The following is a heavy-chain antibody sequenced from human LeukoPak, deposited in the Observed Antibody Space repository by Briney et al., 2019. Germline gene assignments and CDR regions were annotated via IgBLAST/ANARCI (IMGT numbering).Heavy chain of an antibody. CDR3: ARDHCDSSGYYCGDYYYGMDV. CDR2: ISGSGGGT. Sequence: PGGSLRLSCAASGFTFSSYAMSWVRQAPGKGLEWVSAISGSGGGTYYADSVKGRFTISRDNSKNTLYLQMNSLRAEDTAVYYCARDHCDSSGYYCGDYYYGMDVWGQGTTVTVSS. V-gene: IGHV3-23*01. CDR1: GFTFSSYA. D-gene: IGHD3-22*01. J-gene: IGHJ6*02.